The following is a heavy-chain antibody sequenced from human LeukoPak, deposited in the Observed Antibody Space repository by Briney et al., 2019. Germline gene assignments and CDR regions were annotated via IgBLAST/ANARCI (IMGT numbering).Heavy chain of an antibody. Sequence: SETLSLACAVSGGSISSGGYSWSWIRQPPGKGLEWIGYIYHSGSTYYNPSLKSRVTISVDRSKNQFSLKLSSVTAADTAVYYRARGRYLVVSAFDIWGQGTMVTVSS. D-gene: IGHD3-22*01. J-gene: IGHJ3*02. CDR3: ARGRYLVVSAFDI. CDR2: IYHSGST. V-gene: IGHV4-30-2*01. CDR1: GGSISSGGYS.